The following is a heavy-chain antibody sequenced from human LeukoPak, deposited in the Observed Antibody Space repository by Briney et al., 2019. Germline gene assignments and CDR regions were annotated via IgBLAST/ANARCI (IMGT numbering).Heavy chain of an antibody. D-gene: IGHD2-2*01. CDR3: ARGLATAQGAAAMPL. V-gene: IGHV4-59*01. J-gene: IGHJ4*02. Sequence: KTSETLSLTCTVSGGSISSYYWSWIRQPPGKGLEWLGYIYYSGSTNYNPSLKSRVTISVDTSKNQFSLKLSSVTAADTAVYYCARGLATAQGAAAMPLWGQGTLVTVSS. CDR2: IYYSGST. CDR1: GGSISSYY.